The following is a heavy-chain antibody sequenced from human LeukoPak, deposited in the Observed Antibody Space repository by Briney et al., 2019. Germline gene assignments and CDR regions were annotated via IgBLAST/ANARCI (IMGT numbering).Heavy chain of an antibody. Sequence: GGSLRLSCAASGFTFSDYYMGWIRQAPGKGLEWVSYISSSSSYTNYADSVKGRFTISRDNAKNSLYLQMNSLRAEDTAVYYCARGGVVAGSDYWGQGTLVTVSS. CDR3: ARGGVVAGSDY. D-gene: IGHD2-15*01. J-gene: IGHJ4*02. CDR1: GFTFSDYY. CDR2: ISSSSSYT. V-gene: IGHV3-11*06.